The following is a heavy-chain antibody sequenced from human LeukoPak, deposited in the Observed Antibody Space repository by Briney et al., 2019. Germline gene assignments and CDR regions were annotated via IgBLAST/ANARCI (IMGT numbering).Heavy chain of an antibody. J-gene: IGHJ4*02. D-gene: IGHD3-22*01. CDR3: ARHVVAVGFDY. Sequence: KPGGSLRLSCAASGFTFSSYSMNWVRQAPGKGLQWVSSITSSSSYIYYADSVKGRFTISRDNAKNSLYLQMNSLRAEDTAVYYCARHVVAVGFDYWGQGTLVTVSS. CDR1: GFTFSSYS. CDR2: ITSSSSYI. V-gene: IGHV3-21*01.